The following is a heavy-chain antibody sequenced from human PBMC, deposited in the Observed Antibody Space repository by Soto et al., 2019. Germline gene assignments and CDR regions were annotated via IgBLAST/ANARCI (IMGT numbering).Heavy chain of an antibody. Sequence: SETLSLTCAVYGLSFSGYYWSWIRQPPGKGLEWIGEINHSGSTNYNPSLKSRVTISVDTSKNQFSLKLSSVTAADTAVYYCARVFPFASYSSSPPFDYWGQGTLVTVSS. CDR3: ARVFPFASYSSSPPFDY. V-gene: IGHV4-34*01. CDR2: INHSGST. CDR1: GLSFSGYY. J-gene: IGHJ4*02. D-gene: IGHD6-13*01.